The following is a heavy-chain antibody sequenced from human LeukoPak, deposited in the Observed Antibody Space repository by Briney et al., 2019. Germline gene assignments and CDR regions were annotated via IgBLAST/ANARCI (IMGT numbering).Heavy chain of an antibody. Sequence: GSLRLSCAASGFTFSSYAMSWVRQAPGKGLEWVANIKQDGSEKDYVDSVKGRFTISRDNAKNSLYLQMNSLRAEDTAVYYCARYCGGDCYGMDVWGQGTTVTVSS. CDR2: IKQDGSEK. D-gene: IGHD2-21*01. V-gene: IGHV3-7*01. CDR3: ARYCGGDCYGMDV. CDR1: GFTFSSYA. J-gene: IGHJ6*02.